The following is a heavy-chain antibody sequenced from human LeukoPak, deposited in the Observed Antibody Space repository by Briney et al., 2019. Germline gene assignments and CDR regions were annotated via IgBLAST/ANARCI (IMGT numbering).Heavy chain of an antibody. CDR1: GLTFSSHC. Sequence: GGTLRLSCAASGLTFSSHCMHWVRQAPGKGLLWVSRITNDGSSTTYADSVKGRFTISRDNAKNMLYLQVNSLRAEDTAVYYCATQQEGNPAYWGQGTLVTVSS. V-gene: IGHV3-74*01. CDR3: ATQQEGNPAY. J-gene: IGHJ4*02. CDR2: ITNDGSST. D-gene: IGHD1-14*01.